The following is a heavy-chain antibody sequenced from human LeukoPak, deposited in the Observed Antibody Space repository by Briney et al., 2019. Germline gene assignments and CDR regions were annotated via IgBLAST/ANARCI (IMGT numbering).Heavy chain of an antibody. CDR2: IYYSGST. J-gene: IGHJ3*02. CDR3: ARTPLLDGYNKDAFDI. D-gene: IGHD5-24*01. V-gene: IGHV4-39*07. CDR1: GGSISSSSYY. Sequence: SETLSLTCTVSGGSISSSSYYWGWIRQPPGKGLEWIGSIYYSGSTYYNPSLKSRVTISVDTSKNQFSLKLSSVTAADTAVYYCARTPLLDGYNKDAFDIWGQGTMVTVSS.